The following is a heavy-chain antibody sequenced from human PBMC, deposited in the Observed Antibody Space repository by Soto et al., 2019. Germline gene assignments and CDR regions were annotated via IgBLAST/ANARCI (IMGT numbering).Heavy chain of an antibody. Sequence: ASVKVSCKTSGYTFSGYYMHWMRQAPGQGLEWMGWINPNTSGTIYAQKFQGRVAMTRDTSISTAYMQLSGLRSDDTAVYYCATDRDPTFFDYWGQGTLVTVSS. CDR2: INPNTSGT. CDR1: GYTFSGYY. V-gene: IGHV1-2*02. J-gene: IGHJ4*02. CDR3: ATDRDPTFFDY.